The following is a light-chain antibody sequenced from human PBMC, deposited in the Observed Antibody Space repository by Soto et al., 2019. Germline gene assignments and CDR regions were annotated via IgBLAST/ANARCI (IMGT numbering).Light chain of an antibody. CDR2: EGS. J-gene: IGLJ2*01. CDR3: CSHAASTTLVV. V-gene: IGLV2-23*01. Sequence: QSALTQPASVSGSPGQSITISCTGTSSDVGSYNLVSWYQQHPGKAPKLMIYEGSKRPSGVSNRFSGSKSGNTASLTISGLQAEDEADYYCCSHAASTTLVVFGGGTKLTVL. CDR1: SSDVGSYNL.